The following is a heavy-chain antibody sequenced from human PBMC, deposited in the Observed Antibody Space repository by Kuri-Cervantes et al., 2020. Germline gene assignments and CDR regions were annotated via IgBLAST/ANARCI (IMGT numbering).Heavy chain of an antibody. CDR3: ARDGLSAFDI. CDR2: IYSGGST. CDR1: GFTFSSYA. Sequence: GGSLRLSCAASGFTFSSYAMSWVRQAPGKGLEWVSVIYSGGSTYYADSVKGRFTISRDNSKNTLYLQMNSLRAEDTALYHCARDGLSAFDIWGQGTMVTVSS. D-gene: IGHD5/OR15-5a*01. J-gene: IGHJ3*02. V-gene: IGHV3-53*01.